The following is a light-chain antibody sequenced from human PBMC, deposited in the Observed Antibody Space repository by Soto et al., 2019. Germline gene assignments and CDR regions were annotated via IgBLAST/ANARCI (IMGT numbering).Light chain of an antibody. CDR3: QKFNTAPLT. J-gene: IGKJ5*01. Sequence: DIQMTQSPSSLSASVGDRVTITCRASQDISVYLAWYQQKPGKVPTLLIYSASTLQSGVPSRFSGSGSGTDFTLTISSLQPEDVATYYFQKFNTAPLTFGQGTRLEIK. CDR2: SAS. V-gene: IGKV1-27*01. CDR1: QDISVY.